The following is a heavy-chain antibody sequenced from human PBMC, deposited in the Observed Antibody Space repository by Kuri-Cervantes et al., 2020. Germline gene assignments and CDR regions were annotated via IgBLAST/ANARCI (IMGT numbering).Heavy chain of an antibody. CDR3: ARTGFTSLDNWFDP. D-gene: IGHD3/OR15-3a*01. CDR2: IIPVFGSA. J-gene: IGHJ5*02. CDR1: GGTFSNSA. V-gene: IGHV1-69*13. Sequence: SVKVSCKASGGTFSNSAIHWVRQAPGQGLEYMGGIIPVFGSAYYAQKFQGRVTITADESTSTTYMELNTLSSDDTAVYYCARTGFTSLDNWFDPWGQGTLVTVSS.